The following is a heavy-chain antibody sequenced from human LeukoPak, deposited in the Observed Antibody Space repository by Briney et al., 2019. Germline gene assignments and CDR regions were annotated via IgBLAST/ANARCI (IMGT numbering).Heavy chain of an antibody. CDR1: GFPVSSNY. V-gene: IGHV3-53*01. CDR2: IYGGGST. Sequence: GGSLRLSCAASGFPVSSNYMNWVRQAPGKGLEWVSLIYGGGSTYYADSVKGRFTIPRDNSKNTLYLQINSLRAEDTAVYYCARDLASNTGWEFDYWGQGTLVTVSS. J-gene: IGHJ4*02. D-gene: IGHD6-19*01. CDR3: ARDLASNTGWEFDY.